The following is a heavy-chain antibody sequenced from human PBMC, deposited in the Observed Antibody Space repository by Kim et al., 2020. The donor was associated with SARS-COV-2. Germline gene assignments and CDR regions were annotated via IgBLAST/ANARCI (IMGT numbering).Heavy chain of an antibody. D-gene: IGHD1-26*01. CDR1: GFTFTSYI. CDR3: AKGHSGSLGYFDC. V-gene: IGHV3-23*01. Sequence: GGSLRLSCAASGFTFTSYIMGWVRQSPGMGLEWVSTISNTGEYTSSTGSVKGRFTISRDNSKNTLYLQMNSLRAEDTAVYYCAKGHSGSLGYFDCWGQGTLVTVSS. J-gene: IGHJ4*02. CDR2: ISNTGEYT.